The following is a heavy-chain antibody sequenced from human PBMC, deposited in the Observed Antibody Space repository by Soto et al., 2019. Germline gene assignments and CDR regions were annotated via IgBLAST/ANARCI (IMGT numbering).Heavy chain of an antibody. CDR1: GGSISSSSYY. Sequence: SETLSLTCTVSGGSISSSSYYWGWIRQPPGKGLEWIGSIFYSGSTYYNPSLKSRVTISVDTSKNQFSLKLSSVTAADMAVYYCARTPYDILTGYSYYYYGMDVWGQGTTVT. D-gene: IGHD3-9*01. CDR3: ARTPYDILTGYSYYYYGMDV. CDR2: IFYSGST. V-gene: IGHV4-39*01. J-gene: IGHJ6*02.